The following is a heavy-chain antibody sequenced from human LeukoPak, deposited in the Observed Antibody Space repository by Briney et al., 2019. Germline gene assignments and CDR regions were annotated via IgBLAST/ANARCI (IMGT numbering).Heavy chain of an antibody. CDR1: GGSISSSSYY. J-gene: IGHJ6*02. V-gene: IGHV4-39*01. CDR2: IYYSGST. D-gene: IGHD1-26*01. Sequence: SETLSLTCTVSGGSISSSSYYWGWIRQPPGKGLEWIGSIYYSGSTYYNPSLKSRVTISVDTSKNQFSLKLSSVTAADTAVYYCARHIPYPLGATNYYGMDVWGQGTTVTVSS. CDR3: ARHIPYPLGATNYYGMDV.